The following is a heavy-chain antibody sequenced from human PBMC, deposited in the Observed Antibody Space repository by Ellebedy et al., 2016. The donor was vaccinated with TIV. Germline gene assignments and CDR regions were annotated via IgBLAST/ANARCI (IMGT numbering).Heavy chain of an antibody. CDR3: AREGDLPRGNWFDP. CDR2: INPNSGGT. D-gene: IGHD3-16*01. V-gene: IGHV1-2*02. CDR1: RYTFTSYY. J-gene: IGHJ5*02. Sequence: ASVKVSXKASRYTFTSYYMHWVRQAPGQGLEWMGWINPNSGGTNYAQKFQGRVTMTRDTSISTAYMELSRVRSDDTAMYYCAREGDLPRGNWFDPWGQGTLVTVSS.